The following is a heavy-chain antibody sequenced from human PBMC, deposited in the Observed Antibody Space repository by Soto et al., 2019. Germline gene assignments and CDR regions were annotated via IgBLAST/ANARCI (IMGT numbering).Heavy chain of an antibody. D-gene: IGHD4-17*01. CDR2: ISAYNGNT. CDR3: ARDYGDYFDYYYYGMDV. V-gene: IGHV1-18*01. J-gene: IGHJ6*02. CDR1: GYTFTSYG. Sequence: ASAKVSCKASGYTFTSYGISWVRQAPGQGLEWMGWISAYNGNTNYAQKLQGRVTMTTDTSTSTAYMELRSLRSDDTAVYYCARDYGDYFDYYYYGMDVWGQGTTVTVLL.